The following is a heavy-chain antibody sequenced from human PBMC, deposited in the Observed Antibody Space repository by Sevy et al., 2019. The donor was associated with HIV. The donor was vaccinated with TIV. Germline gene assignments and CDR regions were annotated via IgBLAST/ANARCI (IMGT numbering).Heavy chain of an antibody. J-gene: IGHJ4*02. Sequence: SETPSLTCTVSGGSIGTTSYYWGWIRQPPGMGLEWIGSIYYSGDTYYNPSLKSRVTISIDTSKNQFSLRLNSVTAADTAVYYCARQPPSVTRRLTRQFDFWGQGTLVTVSS. CDR1: GGSIGTTSYY. D-gene: IGHD1-1*01. CDR2: IYYSGDT. V-gene: IGHV4-39*01. CDR3: ARQPPSVTRRLTRQFDF.